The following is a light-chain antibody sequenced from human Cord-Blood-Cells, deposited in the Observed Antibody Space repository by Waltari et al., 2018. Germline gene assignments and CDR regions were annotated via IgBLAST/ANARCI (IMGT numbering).Light chain of an antibody. CDR2: EVS. CDR1: SSDGGGYNY. J-gene: IGLJ1*01. V-gene: IGLV2-14*01. CDR3: SSYTSSSTLAYV. Sequence: QSALTQPASVSGSPGQSITISCTGTSSDGGGYNYVSWYQQNPGKAPKLMIYEVSNRPSGVSNRFSGSKSGNTASLTISGLQAEDEADYYCSSYTSSSTLAYVFGTGTKVTVL.